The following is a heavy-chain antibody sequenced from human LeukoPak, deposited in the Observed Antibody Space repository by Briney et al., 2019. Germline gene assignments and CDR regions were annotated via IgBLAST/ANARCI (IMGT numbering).Heavy chain of an antibody. J-gene: IGHJ4*02. Sequence: GGSLTLSCSASGFTFSSNWMHWVRQAPGKGLVWVSRINGDGGSTSYADSLKGRFTISRDNAKNTLYLQMNSLRAEDTAVYYCARVPLSRCSSGDCFPTFDYWGQGSLVTVSS. V-gene: IGHV3-74*01. CDR3: ARVPLSRCSSGDCFPTFDY. CDR1: GFTFSSNW. CDR2: INGDGGST. D-gene: IGHD2-21*02.